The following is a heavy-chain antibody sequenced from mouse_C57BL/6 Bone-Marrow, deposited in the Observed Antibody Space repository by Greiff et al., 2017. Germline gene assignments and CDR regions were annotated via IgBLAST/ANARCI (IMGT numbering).Heavy chain of an antibody. CDR1: GFTFSNYW. J-gene: IGHJ4*01. CDR3: SRRRLRPNPLYYYAMDY. Sequence: EVQLVESGGGLVQPGGSMKLSCVASGFTFSNYWMNWVRQSPEKGLEWVAQIRLKSDNYATHYAESVKGRFTISRDDSKSSVYLQMNNLRAEDTGIYYCSRRRLRPNPLYYYAMDYWGQGTSVTVSS. CDR2: IRLKSDNYAT. V-gene: IGHV6-3*01. D-gene: IGHD3-2*02.